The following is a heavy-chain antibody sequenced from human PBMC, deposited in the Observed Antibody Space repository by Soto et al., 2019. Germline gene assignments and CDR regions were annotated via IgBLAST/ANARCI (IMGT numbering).Heavy chain of an antibody. V-gene: IGHV1-8*01. CDR2: MNPNSGNT. CDR3: AREVVSRGMDV. J-gene: IGHJ6*02. Sequence: QVQLVQSGAEVKKPGASVKVSCKTSGYTFTSYDISWVRQATGQGLEWMGWMNPNSGNTGYGQKFQGRVTMTRNTSISTAYMDLSSLRSEDTAVYYCAREVVSRGMDVWGQGTTVTVSS. CDR1: GYTFTSYD. D-gene: IGHD3-22*01.